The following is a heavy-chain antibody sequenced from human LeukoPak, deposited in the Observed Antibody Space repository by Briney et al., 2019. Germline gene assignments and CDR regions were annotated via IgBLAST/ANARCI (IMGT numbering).Heavy chain of an antibody. D-gene: IGHD4-23*01. CDR2: INTNSGDT. CDR1: GYTFSGYY. Sequence: ASVKVSCKASGYTFSGYYMHWVRQAPGQGLEWMGWINTNSGDTNHAQKFQGRVTMTRDTSITTAYLELSRLTYDDTAVDYCARGRGHNYGGDSENYYYMDVWGKGTMVTVSS. J-gene: IGHJ6*03. CDR3: ARGRGHNYGGDSENYYYMDV. V-gene: IGHV1-2*02.